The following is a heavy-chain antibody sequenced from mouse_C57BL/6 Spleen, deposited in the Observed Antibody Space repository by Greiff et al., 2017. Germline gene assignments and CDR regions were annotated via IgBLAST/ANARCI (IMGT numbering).Heavy chain of an antibody. Sequence: VQLKQPGAELVMPGASVKLSCKASGYTFTSYWMHWVKQRPGQGLEWIGEIDPSDSYTNYNQKFKGKSTLTVDKSSSTAYMQLSSLTSEDSAVYYCVTAQATYYWGQGTTLTVSS. J-gene: IGHJ2*01. CDR2: IDPSDSYT. D-gene: IGHD3-2*02. CDR3: VTAQATYY. V-gene: IGHV1-69*01. CDR1: GYTFTSYW.